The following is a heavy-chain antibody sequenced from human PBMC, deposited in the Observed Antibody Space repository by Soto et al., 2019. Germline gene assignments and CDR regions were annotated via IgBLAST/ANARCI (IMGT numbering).Heavy chain of an antibody. CDR3: AIYYDSSGPYY. CDR2: IYPGDSDT. D-gene: IGHD3-22*01. Sequence: GEALTISCKGSGYSFTSYWIGWVRQMPGKGLEWMGIIYPGDSDTRYSPSFQGQVTISADKSISTAYLQWSSLKASDTAMYYCAIYYDSSGPYYWGQGTLVTVSS. V-gene: IGHV5-51*01. J-gene: IGHJ4*02. CDR1: GYSFTSYW.